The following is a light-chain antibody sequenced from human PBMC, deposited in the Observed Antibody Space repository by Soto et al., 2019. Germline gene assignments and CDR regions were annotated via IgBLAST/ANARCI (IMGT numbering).Light chain of an antibody. CDR2: GAS. J-gene: IGKJ4*01. Sequence: EIVMTQSPATLSVSPGERATLSCRAGQSVTWNLAWYLQKPGQAPRLLIYGASTRATGILARFSGSGSGTEFTLTISSLQSEDFAVYYCQQYNNWPLTLGGGTKVDIK. CDR3: QQYNNWPLT. V-gene: IGKV3-15*01. CDR1: QSVTWN.